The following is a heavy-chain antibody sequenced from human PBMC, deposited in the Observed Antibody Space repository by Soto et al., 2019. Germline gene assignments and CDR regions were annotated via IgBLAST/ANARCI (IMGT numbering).Heavy chain of an antibody. D-gene: IGHD2-15*01. J-gene: IGHJ4*02. CDR1: NGSISSGDYH. V-gene: IGHV4-30-4*01. Sequence: SETLSLTCTVSNGSISSGDYHWSWIRQPPGKGLEWIGYIFYSGRTYYNPSLRSRVTVSVDKSKNQFSLKLSSVTAADTAVYYCARGEDMNYFDYWGQGTLVTVSS. CDR2: IFYSGRT. CDR3: ARGEDMNYFDY.